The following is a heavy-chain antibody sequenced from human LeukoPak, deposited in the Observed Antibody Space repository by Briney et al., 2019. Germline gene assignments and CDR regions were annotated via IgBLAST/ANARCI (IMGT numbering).Heavy chain of an antibody. V-gene: IGHV4-39*07. Sequence: KPSETLSLTCTVSGGSISSSSYYWGWIRQPPGKGLEWIGSIYYSGSTYYNPSLKSRVTISVDTSKNQFSLKLSSVTAADTAVYYCASNDHGGRNNWFDPWGQGTLVTVSS. J-gene: IGHJ5*02. CDR1: GGSISSSSYY. CDR2: IYYSGST. D-gene: IGHD4-23*01. CDR3: ASNDHGGRNNWFDP.